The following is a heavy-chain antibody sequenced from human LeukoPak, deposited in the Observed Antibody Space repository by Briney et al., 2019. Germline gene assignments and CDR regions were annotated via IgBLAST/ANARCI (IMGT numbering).Heavy chain of an antibody. Sequence: ASVKVSCKVSGYTLTELSMHWVRQAPGKGLEWMGGFDPEDGETIYAQKFQGRVTMTEDTSTDTAYMELSSLRSEDTAAYYGATPAYYYGSGSYYTQFDYWGQGTLVTVSS. CDR3: ATPAYYYGSGSYYTQFDY. D-gene: IGHD3-10*01. CDR2: FDPEDGET. V-gene: IGHV1-24*01. J-gene: IGHJ4*02. CDR1: GYTLTELS.